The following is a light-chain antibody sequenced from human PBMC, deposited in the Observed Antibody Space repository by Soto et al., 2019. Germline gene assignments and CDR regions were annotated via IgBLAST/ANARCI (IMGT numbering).Light chain of an antibody. Sequence: MVLTQSPATLSLSPGERATLSCRASQSVSSYLAWYQQKPGQAPRLLIYDASNRATGIPARFSGSGSGTDFTLTISSLEPEDFAVYYCQQRSNWPPTVTFGPGTKVDIK. CDR3: QQRSNWPPTVT. CDR2: DAS. CDR1: QSVSSY. J-gene: IGKJ3*01. V-gene: IGKV3-11*01.